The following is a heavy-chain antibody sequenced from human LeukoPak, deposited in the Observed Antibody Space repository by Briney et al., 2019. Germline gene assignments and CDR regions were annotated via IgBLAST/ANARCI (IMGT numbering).Heavy chain of an antibody. CDR2: IYYSGST. D-gene: IGHD3-3*01. Sequence: PSETLSLTCTVSGGSISSYYWSWIRQPPGKGLELIGYIYYSGSTNYNPSLKSRVTISVDTSKNQFSLKLSSVTAADTAVYYCARVFSYPLRAPFDPWGQGTLVTVSS. CDR3: ARVFSYPLRAPFDP. CDR1: GGSISSYY. V-gene: IGHV4-59*01. J-gene: IGHJ5*02.